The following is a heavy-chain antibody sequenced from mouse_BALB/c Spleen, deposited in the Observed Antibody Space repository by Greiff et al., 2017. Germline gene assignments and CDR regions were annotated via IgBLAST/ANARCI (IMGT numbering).Heavy chain of an antibody. CDR1: GFSLTSYD. Sequence: VKLMESGPGLVAPSQSLSITCTVSGFSLTSYDISWIRQPPGKGLEWLGVIWTGGGTNYNSAFMSRLSISKDNSKSQVFLKMNSLQTDDTAIYYCVRLYGNYAAMDYWGQGTSVTVSS. CDR3: VRLYGNYAAMDY. J-gene: IGHJ4*01. CDR2: IWTGGGT. D-gene: IGHD2-10*02. V-gene: IGHV2-9-2*01.